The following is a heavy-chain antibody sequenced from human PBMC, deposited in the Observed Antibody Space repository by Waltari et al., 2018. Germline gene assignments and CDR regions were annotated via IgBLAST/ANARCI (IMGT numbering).Heavy chain of an antibody. CDR2: IHGSGRS. CDR1: GESISGSYW. D-gene: IGHD1-26*01. V-gene: IGHV4-4*02. Sequence: QVQLQESGPGLVKPSGTLSVTCAVSGESISGSYWWSWGRQPPGKGLEWIGQIHGSGRSNYNPSLESRLTVSMDTSSNHFSLTVTSATAADTAIYYCARDRGRGLYLDSWGQGTLVTVSP. CDR3: ARDRGRGLYLDS. J-gene: IGHJ4*02.